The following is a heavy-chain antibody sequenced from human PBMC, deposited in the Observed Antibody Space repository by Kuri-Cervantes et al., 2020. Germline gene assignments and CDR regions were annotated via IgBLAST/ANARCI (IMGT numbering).Heavy chain of an antibody. Sequence: GESLKISCAASEFTFSSFSMNWVRQAPGKGLEWVSSISSSSSNIYYADSVKGRFTISRDNAKNSLYLQMNSLRAEDTAVYYCARRTRGIVWAAAGTYYYYYIDVWGKGTTVTVSS. CDR1: EFTFSSFS. CDR3: ARRTRGIVWAAAGTYYYYYIDV. D-gene: IGHD6-13*01. J-gene: IGHJ6*03. CDR2: ISSSSSNI. V-gene: IGHV3-21*04.